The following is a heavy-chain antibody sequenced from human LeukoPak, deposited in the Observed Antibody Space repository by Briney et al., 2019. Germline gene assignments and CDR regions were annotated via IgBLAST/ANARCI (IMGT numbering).Heavy chain of an antibody. CDR3: VRGTAATTTFDY. V-gene: IGHV3-21*01. Sequence: GGSLRLSCAASAFTFSAYSMNWVRQAPGKGLEWVSCITSSTYIYYADSVKGRFTISRDNAKTSLYLQMNSLRAEDTAVYYCVRGTAATTTFDYWGQGTLVTVSS. CDR1: AFTFSAYS. J-gene: IGHJ4*02. CDR2: ITSSTYI. D-gene: IGHD2-15*01.